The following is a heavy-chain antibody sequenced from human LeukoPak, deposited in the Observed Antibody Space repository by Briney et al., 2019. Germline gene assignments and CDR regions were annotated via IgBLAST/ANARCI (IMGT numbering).Heavy chain of an antibody. D-gene: IGHD3-10*01. J-gene: IGHJ4*02. V-gene: IGHV1-46*01. CDR1: GYTFTSYF. Sequence: GASVKVSCKASGYTFTSYFMHWVRQAPGQGLEWMGIINPSGGSTSYAQKFQGRVTITTDESTSTAYMELSSLRSEDTAVYYCARGSRWGMVPQRIDYWGQGTLVTVSS. CDR3: ARGSRWGMVPQRIDY. CDR2: INPSGGST.